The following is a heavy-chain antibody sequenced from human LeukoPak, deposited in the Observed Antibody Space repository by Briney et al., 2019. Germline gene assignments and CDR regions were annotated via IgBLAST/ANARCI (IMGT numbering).Heavy chain of an antibody. V-gene: IGHV4-59*03. CDR3: ASSRGKYYYDTSGHYYVDSFDF. CDR1: GASLSGFY. D-gene: IGHD3-22*01. CDR2: VYYSGSS. J-gene: IGHJ4*02. Sequence: PSETLSLTCTVPGASLSGFYWSWIRQPPGAGLEWIGYVYYSGSSTYNPSLKSRVTISVDTSKNQFSLRLGSVTAADTAVYYCASSRGKYYYDTSGHYYVDSFDFWGQGTLVTVSS.